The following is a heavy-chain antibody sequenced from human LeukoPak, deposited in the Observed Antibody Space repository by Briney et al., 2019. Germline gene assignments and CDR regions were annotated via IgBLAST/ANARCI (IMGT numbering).Heavy chain of an antibody. D-gene: IGHD3-3*01. J-gene: IGHJ6*02. CDR2: ISYDGSNK. V-gene: IGHV3-30*18. Sequence: PGGSLRLSCAASGFTFSSYGMHWVRQAPGKGLEWVAVISYDGSNKYYADSVKGRFTISRDNSKNTLYLQMNSLRAEDTAVYYCAKAYYDFWSGYYTDYYYYGMGVWGQGTTVTVSS. CDR3: AKAYYDFWSGYYTDYYYYGMGV. CDR1: GFTFSSYG.